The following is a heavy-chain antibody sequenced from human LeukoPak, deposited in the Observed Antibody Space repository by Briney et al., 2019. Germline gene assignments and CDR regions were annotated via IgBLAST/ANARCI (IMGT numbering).Heavy chain of an antibody. V-gene: IGHV1-24*01. CDR2: FDPEDGET. Sequence: ASVKVSCKVSGYTLTELSMHWVRQAPGKGLEWMGGFDPEDGETIYAQKFQGRVTMTEDTSTDTACMELSSLRSEDTAVYYCATLYSGYDLEDYWGQGTLVTVSS. CDR3: ATLYSGYDLEDY. CDR1: GYTLTELS. D-gene: IGHD5-12*01. J-gene: IGHJ4*02.